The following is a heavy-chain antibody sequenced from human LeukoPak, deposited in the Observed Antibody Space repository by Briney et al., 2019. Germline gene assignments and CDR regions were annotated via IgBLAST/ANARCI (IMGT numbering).Heavy chain of an antibody. Sequence: ASVKVSCKASGGTFSSYAISWVRQAPGQGLEWMGGIIPIFGTANYAQKFQGRVTITADESTSTAYMELSSLRSEDTAVYYCARGRVTAGDYYYYMDVWGKGTTVTVSS. CDR2: IIPIFGTA. D-gene: IGHD1-1*01. CDR3: ARGRVTAGDYYYYMDV. CDR1: GGTFSSYA. J-gene: IGHJ6*03. V-gene: IGHV1-69*13.